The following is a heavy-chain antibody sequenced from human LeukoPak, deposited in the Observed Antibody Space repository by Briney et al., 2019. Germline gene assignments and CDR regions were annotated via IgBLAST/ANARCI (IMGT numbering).Heavy chain of an antibody. CDR1: GSTVSSNY. J-gene: IGHJ5*02. D-gene: IGHD6-13*01. V-gene: IGHV3-53*01. CDR2: IYSDGST. CDR3: MLPPWAAGGP. Sequence: GGSLRLSCAASGSTVSSNYMSWVRQAPGKGLGWVSVIYSDGSTYYADSVKGRFTVSRDNSKNTLYLQMNSLRPEDTAVYYCMLPPWAAGGPWGQGTLVTVSS.